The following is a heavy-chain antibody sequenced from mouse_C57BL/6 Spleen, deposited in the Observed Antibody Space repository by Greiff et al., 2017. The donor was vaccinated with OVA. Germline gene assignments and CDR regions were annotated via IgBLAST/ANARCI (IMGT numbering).Heavy chain of an antibody. CDR2: INPNNGGT. Sequence: EVRLQQSGPELVKPGASVKISCKASGYTFTDYYMNWVKQSHGKSLEWIGDINPNNGGTSYNQKFKGKATLTVDKSSSTAYMELRSLTSEDSAVYYCARDGYDYDRKGSAMDYWGQGTSVTVSS. D-gene: IGHD2-4*01. V-gene: IGHV1-26*01. CDR3: ARDGYDYDRKGSAMDY. J-gene: IGHJ4*01. CDR1: GYTFTDYY.